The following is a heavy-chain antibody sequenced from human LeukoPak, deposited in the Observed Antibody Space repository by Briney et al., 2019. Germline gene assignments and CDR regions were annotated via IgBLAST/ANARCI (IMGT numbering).Heavy chain of an antibody. J-gene: IGHJ4*02. CDR1: GGSISSSSYY. D-gene: IGHD2-2*01. CDR3: ARDRGYCSSTSCYRDFDY. CDR2: IYYSGST. V-gene: IGHV4-39*02. Sequence: TTSETLSLTCTVSGGSISSSSYYWGWIRQPPGKGLEWIGSIYYSGSTYYNPSLKSRVTISVDTSKNQFSLKLSSVTAADTAVYYCARDRGYCSSTSCYRDFDYWGQGTLVTVSS.